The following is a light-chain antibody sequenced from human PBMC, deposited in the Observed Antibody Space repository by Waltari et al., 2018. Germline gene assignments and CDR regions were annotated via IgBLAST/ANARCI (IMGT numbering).Light chain of an antibody. CDR2: GAS. Sequence: EIVLTQSPGTLSLSPGESATLSCRTSQSVTRALAWYQQKPGQAPRLLIYGASNRATGIPARFGGSGSVTYFSLTVRSLEPEDFAVYYGQHYLRLPLTFGQGPKVEVK. V-gene: IGKV3-20*01. J-gene: IGKJ1*01. CDR1: QSVTRA. CDR3: QHYLRLPLT.